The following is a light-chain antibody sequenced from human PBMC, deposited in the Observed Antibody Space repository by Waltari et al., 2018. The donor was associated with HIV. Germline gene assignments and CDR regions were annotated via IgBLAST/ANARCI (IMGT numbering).Light chain of an antibody. CDR2: GAS. CDR1: QNIVTY. CDR3: QQTFSPPRT. V-gene: IGKV1-39*01. J-gene: IGKJ2*01. Sequence: DINMTQSPSSLSASVGDSVTIPRRATQNIVTYLNWYHQSPGKAPTLLIFGASTLQDGVSSRFSGSGSETEFTLSIAGLQPEDFGTYSCQQTFSPPRTFGPGT.